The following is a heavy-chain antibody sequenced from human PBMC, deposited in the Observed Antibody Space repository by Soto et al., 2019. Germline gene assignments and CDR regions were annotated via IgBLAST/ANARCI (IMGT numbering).Heavy chain of an antibody. J-gene: IGHJ4*02. CDR3: AKDRPLPSYDFWSGPTEQSDILNGWGWDY. Sequence: EVQLLESGGGLVQPGGSLRLSCAASGFTFSSYAMSWVRQAPGKGLEWVSAISGSGGSTYYADSVKGRFTISRDNSKNTLYLQMNSLRAEDTAVYYCAKDRPLPSYDFWSGPTEQSDILNGWGWDYWGQGTLVTVSS. CDR2: ISGSGGST. CDR1: GFTFSSYA. V-gene: IGHV3-23*01. D-gene: IGHD3-3*01.